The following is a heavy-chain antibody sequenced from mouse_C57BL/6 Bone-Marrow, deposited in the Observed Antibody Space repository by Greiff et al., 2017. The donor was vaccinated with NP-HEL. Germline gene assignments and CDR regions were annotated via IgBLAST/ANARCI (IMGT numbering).Heavy chain of an antibody. CDR2: IHPNSGST. J-gene: IGHJ1*03. CDR3: ARRYYGSSFYWYFDV. V-gene: IGHV1-64*01. CDR1: GYTFTSYW. D-gene: IGHD1-1*01. Sequence: QVQLQQPGAELVKPGASVKLSCKASGYTFTSYWMHWVKQRPGQGLEWIGMIHPNSGSTNYNETFKSKATLTVAKSSSTAYMQLGSLTSEDSAVYYCARRYYGSSFYWYFDVWGTGTTVTVSS.